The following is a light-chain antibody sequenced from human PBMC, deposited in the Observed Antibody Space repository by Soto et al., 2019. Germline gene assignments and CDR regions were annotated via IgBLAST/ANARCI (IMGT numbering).Light chain of an antibody. V-gene: IGKV1-39*01. CDR2: AAS. J-gene: IGKJ4*01. CDR3: QQSYSTPVT. CDR1: QSISSY. Sequence: GDRVPITCRASQSISSYLNWYQQKPGKAPKLLIYAASSLQSGVPSRFSGSGSGTDFTLTISSLQPEDFATYYCQQSYSTPVTFGGGTKVEIK.